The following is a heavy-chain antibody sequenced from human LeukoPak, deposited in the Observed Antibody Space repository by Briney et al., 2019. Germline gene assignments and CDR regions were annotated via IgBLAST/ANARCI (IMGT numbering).Heavy chain of an antibody. Sequence: GGSLRLSCAASGFTFSIYAMSWVRQGTGKGLEWVSSTSSGGELTFYADSVKGRFTISRDNSKNTLYLQMKSLRAEDTAVYYCAKDRPNYYHDNGHYYRRGGDCWGQGTLVTVSS. CDR2: TSSGGELT. CDR3: AKDRPNYYHDNGHYYRRGGDC. D-gene: IGHD3-22*01. V-gene: IGHV3-23*01. CDR1: GFTFSIYA. J-gene: IGHJ4*02.